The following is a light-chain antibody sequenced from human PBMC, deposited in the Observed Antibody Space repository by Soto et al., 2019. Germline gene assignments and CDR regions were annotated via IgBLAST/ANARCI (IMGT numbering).Light chain of an antibody. CDR2: EVS. J-gene: IGLJ1*01. V-gene: IGLV2-14*01. CDR3: SSYTSSSTEV. CDR1: SSDVGGYNY. Sequence: QSVQTQPASVSGSPGQSITISCTGTSSDVGGYNYVSWYQQHPGKAPKLMIYEVSNRPSGVSNRFSGSKSGNTASLTISGLQAEDEADYYCSSYTSSSTEVFGTGTKVTVL.